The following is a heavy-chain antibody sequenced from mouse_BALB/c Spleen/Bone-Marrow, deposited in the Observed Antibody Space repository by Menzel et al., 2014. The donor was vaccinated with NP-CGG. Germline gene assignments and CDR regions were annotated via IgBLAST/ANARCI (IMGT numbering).Heavy chain of an antibody. D-gene: IGHD1-1*01. CDR2: ISDGGSYT. CDR1: GFTFSDYY. V-gene: IGHV5-4*02. CDR3: ANYYGSTWFAY. Sequence: DVKLVESGGGLVKPGGSLKLSCAASGFTFSDYYMYWVRQTPEKRLEWVATISDGGSYTYYPDSVKGRFTISRDNAKNNPYLQMSRLKFEDTAMDYCANYYGSTWFAYWGQGTLVTVSA. J-gene: IGHJ3*01.